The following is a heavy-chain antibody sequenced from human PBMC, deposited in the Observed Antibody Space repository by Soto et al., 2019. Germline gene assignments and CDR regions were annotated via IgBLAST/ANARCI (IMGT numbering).Heavy chain of an antibody. CDR3: ARHGPVVVVAATSELGPYYYYGMDV. Sequence: GESLKISCNGSGYSFTSYWISWVRQMPWKGLEWMGRIDPSDSYTNYSPSFQGHVTISADKSISTAYLQWSSLKASDTAMYYCARHGPVVVVAATSELGPYYYYGMDVWGQGTTVTVSS. CDR1: GYSFTSYW. J-gene: IGHJ6*02. D-gene: IGHD2-15*01. CDR2: IDPSDSYT. V-gene: IGHV5-10-1*01.